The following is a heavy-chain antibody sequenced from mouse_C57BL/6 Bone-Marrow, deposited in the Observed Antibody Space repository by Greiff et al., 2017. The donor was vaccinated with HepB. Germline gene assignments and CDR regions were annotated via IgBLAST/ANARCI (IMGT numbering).Heavy chain of an antibody. CDR2: ISDGGSYT. CDR3: AREGGWFAN. CDR1: GFTFSSYA. J-gene: IGHJ3*01. Sequence: EVKLVESGGGLVKPGGSLKLSCAASGFTFSSYAMSWVRQTPEKRLEWVATISDGGSYTYYPENVKGRFTISRDNAKNNLYLQMSHLKSEDTAMYYCAREGGWFANWGQGTLVTVSA. V-gene: IGHV5-4*01.